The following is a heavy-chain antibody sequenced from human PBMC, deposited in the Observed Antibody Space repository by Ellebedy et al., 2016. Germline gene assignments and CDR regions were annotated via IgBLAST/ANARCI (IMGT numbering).Heavy chain of an antibody. Sequence: GESLKISCAASGFTFSSYGMHWVRQAPGKGLEWMALIWFDGSNEYYADSVKGRFTISRDNSKNTLYLQMNSLRAEDTAVYYCARWGLYDNSGCFDYWGQGALVTVSS. V-gene: IGHV3-33*01. D-gene: IGHD3-22*01. CDR2: IWFDGSNE. J-gene: IGHJ4*02. CDR1: GFTFSSYG. CDR3: ARWGLYDNSGCFDY.